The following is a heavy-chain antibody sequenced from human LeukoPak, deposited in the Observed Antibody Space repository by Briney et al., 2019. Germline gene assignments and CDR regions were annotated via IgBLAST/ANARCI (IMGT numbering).Heavy chain of an antibody. J-gene: IGHJ4*02. Sequence: PSETLSLTCAVYGGSFSGYYWSWIRQPPGKGLEWIGEINHSGSTNYNPSLKSRVTISVDTSKNQFSLKLSSVTAADTAVYYCARGDMYYDSRWEGFDYWGQGTLVTVSS. V-gene: IGHV4-34*01. D-gene: IGHD3-22*01. CDR1: GGSFSGYY. CDR3: ARGDMYYDSRWEGFDY. CDR2: INHSGST.